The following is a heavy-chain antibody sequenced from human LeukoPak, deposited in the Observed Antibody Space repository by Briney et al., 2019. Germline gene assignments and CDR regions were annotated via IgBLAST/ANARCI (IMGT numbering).Heavy chain of an antibody. CDR1: GGSSSSHY. D-gene: IGHD5-18*01. Sequence: PSETLSLTCTVSGGSSSSHYWSWIRQPPGKGLEWIGYMFDTGRTKDNPSLKSRVTLSVDTSKNQFSLRLSSVTAADTAVYYCATIKRGSIFGYFDFWGQGILVTVSS. CDR2: MFDTGRT. J-gene: IGHJ4*01. CDR3: ATIKRGSIFGYFDF. V-gene: IGHV4-59*11.